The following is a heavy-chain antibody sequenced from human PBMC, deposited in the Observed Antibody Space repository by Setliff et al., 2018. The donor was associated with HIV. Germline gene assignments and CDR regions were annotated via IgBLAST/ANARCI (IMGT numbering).Heavy chain of an antibody. D-gene: IGHD3-3*01. CDR2: INHSGST. CDR1: GGSFSGYS. V-gene: IGHV4-34*01. CDR3: IRGRSITIFGVAYFDF. J-gene: IGHJ4*02. Sequence: SETLSLTCAVYGGSFSGYSWIWIRQPPGKGLEWIGEINHSGSTNYNPSLKSRVTMSVDTSKNPLSLKVTSVTAADTAVYYCIRGRSITIFGVAYFDFWGQGTRVTVSS.